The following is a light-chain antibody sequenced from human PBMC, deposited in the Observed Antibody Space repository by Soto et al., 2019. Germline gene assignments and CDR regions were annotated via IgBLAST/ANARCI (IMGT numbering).Light chain of an antibody. CDR1: SSDVGGYNY. Sequence: QSALTQPRSVSGSPGQSVTISCTGTSSDVGGYNYVSWYQQHPGKAPKVMIYDVTERPSGVTDRFSGSKSGNTASLTISGLQAEDEAYYYCCSYAGSPRYVLGTGTKVTVL. CDR2: DVT. J-gene: IGLJ1*01. V-gene: IGLV2-11*01. CDR3: CSYAGSPRYV.